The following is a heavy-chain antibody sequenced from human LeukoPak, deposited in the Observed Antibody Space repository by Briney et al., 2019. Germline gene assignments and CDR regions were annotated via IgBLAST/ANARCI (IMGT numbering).Heavy chain of an antibody. D-gene: IGHD2-15*01. CDR2: IYYSGST. J-gene: IGHJ5*02. CDR1: GGSISSYY. CDR3: ARVVAANWFDP. V-gene: IGHV4-59*01. Sequence: SETLSLTCTVSGGSISSYYWSWIRQPPGEGLEWIGYIYYSGSTNYNPSLKSRVTISVDTSKNQFSLKLSSVTAADTAVYYCARVVAANWFDPWGQGTLVTVSS.